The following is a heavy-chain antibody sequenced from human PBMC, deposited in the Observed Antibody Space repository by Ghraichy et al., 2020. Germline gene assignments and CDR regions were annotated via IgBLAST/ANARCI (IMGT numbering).Heavy chain of an antibody. CDR3: ARGDFPYDAFGI. CDR1: GFTFSTYY. J-gene: IGHJ3*02. V-gene: IGHV3-7*01. CDR2: IKQDGSET. Sequence: GGSLRLSCAASGFTFSTYYMSWVRQAPGKGLEWVANIKQDGSETYYVDSVKGRFIISRDNAKNSLYLRMNSLRAEDTAVYYCARGDFPYDAFGIWGQGTMVTVSS. D-gene: IGHD3-3*01.